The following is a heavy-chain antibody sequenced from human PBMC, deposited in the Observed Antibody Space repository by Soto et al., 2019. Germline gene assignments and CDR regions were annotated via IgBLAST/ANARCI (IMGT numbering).Heavy chain of an antibody. Sequence: GSLRLSCAASGFTFGDYWMHWVRQPPGKGPEWVSRMTGDGRTTQYADSVKGRFTASRDNAKSTLYLQMNSLRTEDTAVYYCATAEVDYWGPGTLVTVSS. CDR3: ATAEVDY. CDR1: GFTFGDYW. V-gene: IGHV3-74*03. CDR2: MTGDGRTT. J-gene: IGHJ4*02.